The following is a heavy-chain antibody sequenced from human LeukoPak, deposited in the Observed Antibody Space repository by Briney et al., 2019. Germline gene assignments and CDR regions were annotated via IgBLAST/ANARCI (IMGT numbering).Heavy chain of an antibody. V-gene: IGHV3-52*01. CDR2: IKYGGSEK. CDR3: VRGVGSSTSCYVRAFDI. Sequence: GGSLRLSCAASGFIFSNSWMHWVCQAPEKGLEWVADIKYGGSEKCYVDSVKGRLTISRDNAKNSLYLQVNSLRAEDMTVYYCVRGVGSSTSCYVRAFDIWGQGTMVTVSS. D-gene: IGHD2-2*01. J-gene: IGHJ3*02. CDR1: GFIFSNSW.